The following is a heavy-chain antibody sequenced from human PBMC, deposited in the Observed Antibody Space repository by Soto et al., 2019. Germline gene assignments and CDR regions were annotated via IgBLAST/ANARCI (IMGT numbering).Heavy chain of an antibody. D-gene: IGHD1-26*01. J-gene: IGHJ4*02. Sequence: QVQLVQSGAEVKKPGSSVKVSCKASGGSFSDYAINWVRQAPGPGLEWMGGIVPMLRTPHYARKFQGRVTITADESTSTVSMELTSLTSDDTAVYYCARGLGGSYFPFDYWGQGTMVTVSS. CDR3: ARGLGGSYFPFDY. CDR2: IVPMLRTP. CDR1: GGSFSDYA. V-gene: IGHV1-69*11.